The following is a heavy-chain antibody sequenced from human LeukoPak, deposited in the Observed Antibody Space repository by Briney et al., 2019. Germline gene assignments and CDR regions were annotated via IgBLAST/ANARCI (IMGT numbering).Heavy chain of an antibody. J-gene: IGHJ3*02. CDR1: GGTFSSYA. Sequence: ASVKVSCKASGGTFSSYAINWVRQATGQGLEWMGWMNPNSGNTGYAQKFQGRVTITRNTSISTAYMELSSLRSEDTAVYYCARYWDGYGHDAFDIWGQGTMVTDSS. CDR3: ARYWDGYGHDAFDI. CDR2: MNPNSGNT. D-gene: IGHD5-24*01. V-gene: IGHV1-8*03.